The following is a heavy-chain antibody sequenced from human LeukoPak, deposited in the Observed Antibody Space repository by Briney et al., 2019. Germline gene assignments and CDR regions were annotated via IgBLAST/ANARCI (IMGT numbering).Heavy chain of an antibody. J-gene: IGHJ1*01. V-gene: IGHV3-23*01. CDR3: ARVDYGDYVVQH. CDR1: GFTFSSYA. Sequence: GGSLRLSCAASGFTFSSYAMSWVRQAPGKGLEWVSAISGSGGSTYYADSVKGRFTISRDNSKNTLYLQMNSLRAEDTAVYYCARVDYGDYVVQHWGQGTLVTVPS. D-gene: IGHD4-17*01. CDR2: ISGSGGST.